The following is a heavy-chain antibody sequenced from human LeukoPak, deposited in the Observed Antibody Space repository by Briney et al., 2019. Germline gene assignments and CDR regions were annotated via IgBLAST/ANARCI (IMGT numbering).Heavy chain of an antibody. CDR1: GGSISSGGYY. CDR2: IYYSGST. J-gene: IGHJ6*02. Sequence: PSQTLSLTCTVSGGSISSGGYYWSWLRQHPGKGLEWIGYIYYSGSTYYNPSLKSRVTISVDTSKNQFSLKLSSVTAADTAVYYCARDPIVVVPAVNYGMDVWGQGTTVTVSS. V-gene: IGHV4-31*03. D-gene: IGHD2-2*01. CDR3: ARDPIVVVPAVNYGMDV.